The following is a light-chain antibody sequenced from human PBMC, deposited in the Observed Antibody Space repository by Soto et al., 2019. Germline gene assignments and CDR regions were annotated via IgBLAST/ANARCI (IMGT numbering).Light chain of an antibody. CDR2: GAS. Sequence: EIVLTQSPGTLSFSPGERATLTCRASQSVSSSYLAWFQQKPGQAPRLLIYGASSRATGIPDRFSGSGSGTDFTLTISRLEPEDFAVYYCQQYGNAPFTFGPGTKVHIK. CDR3: QQYGNAPFT. V-gene: IGKV3-20*01. J-gene: IGKJ3*01. CDR1: QSVSSSY.